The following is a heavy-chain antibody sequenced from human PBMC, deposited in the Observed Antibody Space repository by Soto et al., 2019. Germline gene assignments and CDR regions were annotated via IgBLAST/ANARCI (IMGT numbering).Heavy chain of an antibody. J-gene: IGHJ4*02. CDR1: GYSFSSYG. Sequence: QVQLVQSGAEVKKPGASVKVSCKASGYSFSSYGISWVRQAPGHGLEWMGWISGYTGSTNYAQKLLDRVTITTDTSTSIAYMELRMLRSDDTAIYYCARGPPTSCSGGNCYSHYFDYWGQGTLVTVSS. V-gene: IGHV1-18*01. CDR3: ARGPPTSCSGGNCYSHYFDY. CDR2: ISGYTGST. D-gene: IGHD2-15*01.